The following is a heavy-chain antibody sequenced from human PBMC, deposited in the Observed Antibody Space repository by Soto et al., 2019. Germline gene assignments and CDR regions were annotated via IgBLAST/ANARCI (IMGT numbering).Heavy chain of an antibody. CDR3: AKAGTDESGGWDFYYYYGMDV. CDR2: ISGSGGST. V-gene: IGHV3-23*01. CDR1: GFTFSSYA. Sequence: GGSLRLSCAASGFTFSSYAMRWVRQAPGKGLEWVSAISGSGGSTYYADSVKGRFTISRDNSKNTLYLQMNSLRAEDTAVYYCAKAGTDESGGWDFYYYYGMDVWGQGTTVTVSS. J-gene: IGHJ6*02. D-gene: IGHD1-7*01.